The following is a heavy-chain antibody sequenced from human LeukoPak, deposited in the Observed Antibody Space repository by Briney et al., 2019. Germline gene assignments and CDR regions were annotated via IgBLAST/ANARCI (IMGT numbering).Heavy chain of an antibody. CDR3: AKIYDSSGYSVNDAFDI. J-gene: IGHJ3*02. V-gene: IGHV3-9*01. Sequence: PGGSLRLSCAASGFTFDDYAMPWVRQAPVKGLEWVSGISWNSGSIGYADSVKGRFTISRDNAKNSLYLQMNSLRAEDTALYYCAKIYDSSGYSVNDAFDIWGQGTMVTVSS. CDR2: ISWNSGSI. D-gene: IGHD3-22*01. CDR1: GFTFDDYA.